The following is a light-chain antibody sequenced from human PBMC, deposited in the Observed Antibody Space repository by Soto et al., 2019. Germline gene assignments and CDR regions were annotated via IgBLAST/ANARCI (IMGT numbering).Light chain of an antibody. CDR2: AAS. CDR1: QMTNDY. CDR3: QQSYSGRT. Sequence: DIQMTQSPSSLSASVGDRVTITCRASQMTNDYLNWYQQKPGKAPKLLIYAASSLHSGVPSRFSGSGSGTDFTLTISSLQPEDFATYYCQQSYSGRTFGQGTKVDIK. J-gene: IGKJ1*01. V-gene: IGKV1-39*01.